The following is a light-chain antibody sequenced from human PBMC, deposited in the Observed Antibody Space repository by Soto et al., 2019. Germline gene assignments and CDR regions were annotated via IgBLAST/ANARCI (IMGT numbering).Light chain of an antibody. CDR1: QSLNNW. Sequence: DIQMTQSPSILSASVGDRVTITCRASQSLNNWFAWYQQKPGKAPKLLIYKASSLESGVPSRFSGSGSGTEITLTISSLQPDDFATYYCQQFNGDVWTFGQGTKVEIK. CDR2: KAS. CDR3: QQFNGDVWT. V-gene: IGKV1-5*03. J-gene: IGKJ1*01.